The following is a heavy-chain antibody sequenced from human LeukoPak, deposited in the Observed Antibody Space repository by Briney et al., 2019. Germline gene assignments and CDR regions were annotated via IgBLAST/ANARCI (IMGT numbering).Heavy chain of an antibody. D-gene: IGHD4-17*01. CDR3: AKDPNGDYIGTFDI. CDR2: ISGSGTST. Sequence: GGSLRLSCAASGFTFNNYAMSWVRQAPGKGLERVSSISGSGTSTYYADSVKGRFTISRDNSKNTLYLQMNSLRAEDTAVYYCAKDPNGDYIGTFDIWGQGTMVTVSS. V-gene: IGHV3-23*01. J-gene: IGHJ3*02. CDR1: GFTFNNYA.